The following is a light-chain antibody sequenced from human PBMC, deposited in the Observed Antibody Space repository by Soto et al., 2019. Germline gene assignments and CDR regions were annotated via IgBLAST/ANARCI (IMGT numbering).Light chain of an antibody. CDR3: SSPAGDSYYA. J-gene: IGLJ1*01. CDR2: EVT. Sequence: QSALTQPPSASGSPGQSVTISCTGTSSDVGGYNYVSWYQQHPGKVPKLMIYEVTKRPSGVPDRFSGSKSGNTASLTVSGLQAEDEADYYCSSPAGDSYYAFGSGTKLTVL. V-gene: IGLV2-8*01. CDR1: SSDVGGYNY.